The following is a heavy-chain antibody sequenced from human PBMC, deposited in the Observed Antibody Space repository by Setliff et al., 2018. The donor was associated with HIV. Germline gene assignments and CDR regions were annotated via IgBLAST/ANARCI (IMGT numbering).Heavy chain of an antibody. Sequence: SETLSLTCAVSNYSINSGYYWGWIRQPPGKGLEWIGSIYHSGSTYYNPSLKSRVTISVDTSKNQVSLRLTSEDTALYYCVKNIGGYSSSSVFDYWGQGTLVTVSS. CDR2: IYHSGST. V-gene: IGHV4-38-2*01. CDR3: VKNIGGYSSSSVFDY. J-gene: IGHJ4*02. D-gene: IGHD6-6*01. CDR1: NYSINSGYY.